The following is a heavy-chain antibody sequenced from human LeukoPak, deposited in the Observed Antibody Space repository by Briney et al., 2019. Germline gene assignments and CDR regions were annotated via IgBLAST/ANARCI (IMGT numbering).Heavy chain of an antibody. CDR2: IYHSGST. CDR1: GYSISGGYY. J-gene: IGHJ4*02. Sequence: SETLSLTCAVSGYSISGGYYWGWIRQPPGKGLEWIGSIYHSGSTYYNPSLKSRVTISVDTSKNQFSLKLSSVTAADTAVYYCARHTESKYCTNGVCWIDYWGQGTLVTVSS. V-gene: IGHV4-38-2*01. CDR3: ARHTESKYCTNGVCWIDY. D-gene: IGHD2-8*01.